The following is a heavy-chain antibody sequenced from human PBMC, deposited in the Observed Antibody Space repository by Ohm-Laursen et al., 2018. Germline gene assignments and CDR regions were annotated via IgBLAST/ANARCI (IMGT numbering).Heavy chain of an antibody. CDR3: ARGGRVPAANVDY. J-gene: IGHJ4*02. CDR2: IWYDGNNK. CDR1: GFTFSTYG. Sequence: SLRLSCSASGFTFSTYGMHWVRQAPGKGLEWVAVIWYDGNNKYYADSVKGRFTISRDNSKNTLYLQMNSLRAEDTAVYYCARGGRVPAANVDYWGQGTLVTVSS. V-gene: IGHV3-33*01. D-gene: IGHD2-2*01.